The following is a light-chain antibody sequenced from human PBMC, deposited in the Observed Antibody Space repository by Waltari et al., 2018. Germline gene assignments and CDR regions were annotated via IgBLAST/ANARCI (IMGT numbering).Light chain of an antibody. J-gene: IGKJ1*01. CDR3: QHYLRLPVT. CDR2: GAS. V-gene: IGKV3-20*01. Sequence: EIVLTQSPGTLSLSPGESATLSCRTSQSVTRALAWYPQKPGQAPRLLIYGASNRATGIPDRFSGSGSWTDFSLTISSLEPEDFAVYYCQHYLRLPVTFGQGTKVEVK. CDR1: QSVTRA.